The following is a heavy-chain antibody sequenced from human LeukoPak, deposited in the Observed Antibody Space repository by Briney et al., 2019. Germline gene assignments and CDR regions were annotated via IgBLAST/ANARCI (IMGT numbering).Heavy chain of an antibody. CDR2: INHSGST. J-gene: IGHJ6*02. Sequence: SETLSLTCAVYGVSFSGYYWSWIRQPPGKGLEWIGEINHSGSTNYNPSLKSRVTISVDTSKNQFSLKLSSVTAADTAVYYCASMLGVAAAGTGHYYYGMDVWGQGTTVTVSS. CDR3: ASMLGVAAAGTGHYYYGMDV. V-gene: IGHV4-34*01. CDR1: GVSFSGYY. D-gene: IGHD6-13*01.